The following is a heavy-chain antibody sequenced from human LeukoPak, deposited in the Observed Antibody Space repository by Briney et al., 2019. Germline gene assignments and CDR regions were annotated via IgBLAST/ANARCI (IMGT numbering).Heavy chain of an antibody. J-gene: IGHJ4*02. CDR2: INPNSGGT. D-gene: IGHD3-16*01. Sequence: ASVKVSCKASGYTFTGYYMHWVRQAPGQGLEWMRWINPNSGGTNYAQKFQGRVTMTRDTSISTAYMELSRLRSDDTAVYYCARGSFNYWGERPFDYWGQGTLVTVSS. V-gene: IGHV1-2*02. CDR1: GYTFTGYY. CDR3: ARGSFNYWGERPFDY.